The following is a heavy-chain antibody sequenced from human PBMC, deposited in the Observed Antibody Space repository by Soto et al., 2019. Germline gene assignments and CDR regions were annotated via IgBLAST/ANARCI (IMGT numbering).Heavy chain of an antibody. CDR3: AVLLHDYGDYGLGPFDY. V-gene: IGHV4-59*08. J-gene: IGHJ4*02. CDR1: GGSISSYY. Sequence: QVQRQESGPGLVKPSETLSLTCTVSGGSISSYYWSWIRQPPGKGLEWIGYIYYSGSTNYNPSLKSRVTISVDTSKNQFSLKLSSVTAADTAVYYCAVLLHDYGDYGLGPFDYWGQGTLVTVSS. D-gene: IGHD4-17*01. CDR2: IYYSGST.